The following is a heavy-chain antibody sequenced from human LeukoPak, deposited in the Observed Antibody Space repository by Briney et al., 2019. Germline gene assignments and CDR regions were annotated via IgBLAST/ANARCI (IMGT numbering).Heavy chain of an antibody. Sequence: KPSETLSLTCAVYGGSFSDYYWNWIRQPPGKGLEWIGEINQSGTTNYNPSLKSRPTISLDTSKNHFSLKLTSATAADTALYYCAGGATPGVFWGQGILVTVSA. CDR2: INQSGTT. D-gene: IGHD3-10*01. J-gene: IGHJ4*02. CDR1: GGSFSDYY. CDR3: AGGATPGVF. V-gene: IGHV4-34*01.